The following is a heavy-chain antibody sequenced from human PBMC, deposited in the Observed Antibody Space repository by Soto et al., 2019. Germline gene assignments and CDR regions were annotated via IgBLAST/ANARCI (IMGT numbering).Heavy chain of an antibody. V-gene: IGHV4-39*01. D-gene: IGHD3-16*02. CDR3: ARSGLGEFSLNYFAY. CDR2: IYYSGST. J-gene: IGHJ4*02. Sequence: PSETLSLSCTVSGGSISNRSYYWGWIRQPPGKGLEWIGSIYYSGSTYYNPSLKSRVTISVDTSKNQFSLKLSSVTATDTAVYYCARSGLGEFSLNYFAYWGQGTLVTVSS. CDR1: GGSISNRSYY.